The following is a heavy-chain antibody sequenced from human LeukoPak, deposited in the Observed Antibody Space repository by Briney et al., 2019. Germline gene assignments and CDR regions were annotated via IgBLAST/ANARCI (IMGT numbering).Heavy chain of an antibody. J-gene: IGHJ4*02. Sequence: SETLSLTCTVSGASVSGDPYYWGWIRQPPGKGLEWIGNIYYSGSTYYNASLQSRVTISIETSKNQFSLRLNSVTAADTAVYYCARSPATPFDYWGQGTLVTVSS. D-gene: IGHD5-24*01. CDR3: ARSPATPFDY. CDR1: GASVSGDPYY. CDR2: IYYSGST. V-gene: IGHV4-39*01.